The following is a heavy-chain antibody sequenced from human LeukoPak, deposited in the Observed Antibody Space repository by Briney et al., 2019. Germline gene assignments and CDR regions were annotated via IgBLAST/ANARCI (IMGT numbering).Heavy chain of an antibody. CDR2: INPNSGGT. D-gene: IGHD3-3*01. V-gene: IGHV1-2*02. Sequence: ASVKVSCKASGNTPTNYNMHWVHQAPEQGLEWMGWINPNSGGTNYAQKFQGRVTMTRDTSISTAYMELSRLRSDDTAVYYCARGDFVLLDWGQGTLVTVSS. CDR1: GNTPTNYN. CDR3: ARGDFVLLD. J-gene: IGHJ4*02.